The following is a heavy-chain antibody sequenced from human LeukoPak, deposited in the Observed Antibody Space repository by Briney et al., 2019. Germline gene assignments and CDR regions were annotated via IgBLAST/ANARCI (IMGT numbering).Heavy chain of an antibody. CDR2: INHSGGT. V-gene: IGHV4-34*01. J-gene: IGHJ4*02. Sequence: SEALSLTCAVYGGSFSGYSWNWIRQPPVKGLEWIGEINHSGGTNYNPSLKSRVTISVDTSKKQFSLKLSSVTAADTAVYYCARGVDYYGVWGQGTLVTVSS. CDR3: ARGVDYYGV. CDR1: GGSFSGYS. D-gene: IGHD3-10*01.